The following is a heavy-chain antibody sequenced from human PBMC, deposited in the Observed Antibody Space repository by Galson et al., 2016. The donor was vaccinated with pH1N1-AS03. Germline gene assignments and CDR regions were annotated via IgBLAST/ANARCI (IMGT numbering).Heavy chain of an antibody. D-gene: IGHD1-26*01. CDR1: GFTFSSYW. Sequence: SLRLSCAASGFTFSSYWMSWVRQAPGKGLEWVANIRQDGSDKYYVDTVRGRFTISRDNAKNSLYLQMNSLRAEDTAVYYCGKGGTNFDSWGQETLVTVSS. J-gene: IGHJ4*02. CDR3: GKGGTNFDS. CDR2: IRQDGSDK. V-gene: IGHV3-7*01.